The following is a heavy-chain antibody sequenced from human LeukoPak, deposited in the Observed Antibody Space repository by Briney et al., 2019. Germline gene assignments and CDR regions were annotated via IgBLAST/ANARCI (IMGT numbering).Heavy chain of an antibody. CDR3: AKGLLITILGSLDY. J-gene: IGHJ4*02. D-gene: IGHD3-3*01. CDR1: GFTFSSYG. Sequence: PGGSLRLSCAASGFTFSSYGMHWVRQAPGKGLEWVAVIWYDGSNKYYADSVKGRFTISRDNSKNSLYLQINSLRAEDTAVYYCAKGLLITILGSLDYWGQGTLVTVSS. CDR2: IWYDGSNK. V-gene: IGHV3-33*06.